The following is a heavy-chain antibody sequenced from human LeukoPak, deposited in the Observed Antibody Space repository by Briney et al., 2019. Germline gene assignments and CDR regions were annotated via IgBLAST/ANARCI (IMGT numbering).Heavy chain of an antibody. V-gene: IGHV4-38-2*02. Sequence: SETLSLTCTVSGYSIRSGYYWGWIRQPPGRGLEWIGSIYHSGGTYYNPSLKSRVTISVDTSKNQFSLKLSSVTAADTAVYYCARDRIYGSGSDHFDYWGQGTLVTVSS. CDR2: IYHSGGT. CDR1: GYSIRSGYY. D-gene: IGHD3-10*01. J-gene: IGHJ4*02. CDR3: ARDRIYGSGSDHFDY.